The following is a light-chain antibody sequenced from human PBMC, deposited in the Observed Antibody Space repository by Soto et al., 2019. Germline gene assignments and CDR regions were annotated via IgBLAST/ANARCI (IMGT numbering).Light chain of an antibody. CDR2: DVS. CDR1: SSDVGLYNY. J-gene: IGLJ2*01. V-gene: IGLV2-14*01. Sequence: QSALTQPASVSGSPGQSITISCTGTSSDVGLYNYVSWYQQHPGKAPKLMIYDVSNRPSGVSNRFSGSKSSNTASLTISGLQAEDEADYYCSSYTSSTTLVVFGGGTKVTVL. CDR3: SSYTSSTTLVV.